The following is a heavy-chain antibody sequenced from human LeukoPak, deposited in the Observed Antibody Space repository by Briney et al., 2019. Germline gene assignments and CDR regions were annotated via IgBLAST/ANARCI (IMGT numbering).Heavy chain of an antibody. J-gene: IGHJ4*02. CDR3: VKDSPPRYSGSPPAY. CDR1: GFTFSSYA. D-gene: IGHD1-26*01. Sequence: GGSLRLSCAASGFTFSSYAMSWVRQASGKGLEWVASINKDGGEKYYVDSVKGRFTISRDNAKNSLYLQMNSLRADDTAVYYCVKDSPPRYSGSPPAYWGQGTLVTVSS. V-gene: IGHV3-7*03. CDR2: INKDGGEK.